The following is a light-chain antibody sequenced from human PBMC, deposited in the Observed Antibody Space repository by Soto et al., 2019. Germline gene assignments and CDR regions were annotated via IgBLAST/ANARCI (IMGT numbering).Light chain of an antibody. V-gene: IGKV1-5*03. Sequence: DIQMTQSPSTLSASVGDRVTITCRASQSISSWLAWYQQKPGKAPKLLIYKSSTLKSGVPSTFSGCGSGTEFTLSISSLQPEDFATYYCRQYNTYPWTFGQGTKVDIK. CDR3: RQYNTYPWT. J-gene: IGKJ1*01. CDR2: KSS. CDR1: QSISSW.